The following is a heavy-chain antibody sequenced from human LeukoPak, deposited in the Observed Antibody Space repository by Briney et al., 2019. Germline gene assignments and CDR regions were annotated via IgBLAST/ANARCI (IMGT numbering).Heavy chain of an antibody. Sequence: GGSLRLSCAASGFTFSSYSMNWVRQAPGKGLEWVSSISSSSSFIYYADSVKGRFTISRDNAKNSLYLQMNSRRAEDTAVYYCAGGGIAVADPEEVDYWGQGPLVTVSS. D-gene: IGHD6-19*01. CDR1: GFTFSSYS. CDR3: AGGGIAVADPEEVDY. V-gene: IGHV3-21*01. J-gene: IGHJ4*02. CDR2: ISSSSSFI.